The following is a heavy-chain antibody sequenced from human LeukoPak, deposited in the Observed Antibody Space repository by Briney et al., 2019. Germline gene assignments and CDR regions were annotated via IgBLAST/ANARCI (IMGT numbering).Heavy chain of an antibody. CDR2: IKQDGSEK. CDR3: ARDHSSWAFDY. Sequence: GRSLRLSCAASGFTFSSYWMSWVRQAPGKGLEWVANIKQDGSEKYYVDSVKGRFTISRDNAKNSLYLQMNSLRAEDTAVYYCARDHSSWAFDYWGQGTLVTVSS. J-gene: IGHJ4*02. CDR1: GFTFSSYW. V-gene: IGHV3-7*01. D-gene: IGHD6-13*01.